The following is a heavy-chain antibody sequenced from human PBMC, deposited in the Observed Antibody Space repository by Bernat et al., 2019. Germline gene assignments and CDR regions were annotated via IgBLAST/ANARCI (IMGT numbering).Heavy chain of an antibody. CDR3: AKDAGGGYTMFQY. V-gene: IGHV3-23*01. CDR2: ISDTGGNT. D-gene: IGHD6-19*01. Sequence: EVQLLESGGGVVQPGGSLTLSCAASGLTFENCGMTWVRQVPGKGLQWVSTISDTGGNTPYADSVKGRFTISRDNSKNTLYLQMNGLRAEDTAIYYCAKDAGGGYTMFQYWGQGTLVTVSS. J-gene: IGHJ4*02. CDR1: GLTFENCG.